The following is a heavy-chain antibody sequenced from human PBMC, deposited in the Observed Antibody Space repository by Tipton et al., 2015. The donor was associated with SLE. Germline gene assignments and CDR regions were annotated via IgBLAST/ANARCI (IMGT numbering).Heavy chain of an antibody. V-gene: IGHV4-59*13. Sequence: PSLTCTVSGGSINSYYWSWIRQPPGKGLEWIGYIYYSGSTNYNPSLKSRVTISVDTSKDQFSLKLSSVTTADTAVYYCARDSPGDFDWFDAFDIWGQGTMVTVSS. J-gene: IGHJ3*02. CDR1: GGSINSYY. CDR3: ARDSPGDFDWFDAFDI. D-gene: IGHD3-9*01. CDR2: IYYSGST.